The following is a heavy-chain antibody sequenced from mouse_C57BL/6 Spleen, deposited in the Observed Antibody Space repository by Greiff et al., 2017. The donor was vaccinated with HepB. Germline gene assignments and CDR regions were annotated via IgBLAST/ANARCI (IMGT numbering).Heavy chain of an antibody. Sequence: EVKLQESGGGLVKPGGSLKLSCAASGFTFSSYAMSWVRQTPEKRLEWVATISDGGSYTYYPDNVKGRFTISRDNAKNNLYLQMSHLKSEDTAMYYCARDVGDYWGQGTSVTVSS. V-gene: IGHV5-4*01. CDR2: ISDGGSYT. CDR1: GFTFSSYA. J-gene: IGHJ4*01. CDR3: ARDVGDY.